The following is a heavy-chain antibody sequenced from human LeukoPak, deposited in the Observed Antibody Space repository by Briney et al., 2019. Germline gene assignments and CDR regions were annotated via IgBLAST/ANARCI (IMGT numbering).Heavy chain of an antibody. V-gene: IGHV4-59*08. J-gene: IGHJ4*02. CDR2: IYYSGST. D-gene: IGHD6-19*01. CDR1: GGSISSYY. CDR3: ARHRYSSGWSDYDY. Sequence: SETLSLTCTVSGGSISSYYWTWIRQPPEKGLEWLGYIYYSGSTRYNPSLESRVTISVDTSKNQFSLKLSSVTAADTAVYYCARHRYSSGWSDYDYWGQGILVTVSS.